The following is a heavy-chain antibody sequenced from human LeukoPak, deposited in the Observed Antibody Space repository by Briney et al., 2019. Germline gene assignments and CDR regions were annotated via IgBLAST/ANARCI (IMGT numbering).Heavy chain of an antibody. D-gene: IGHD4-17*01. Sequence: GRSLRLSCAASGFTFSSYGMHWVRQAPGKGLEWVAVISYDGSNKYYADSVKGRFTISRDNSKNTLYLQMNSLRAEDTAVYYCAKDVMVGDSNYYYYVMDVWGQGTTVSVSS. J-gene: IGHJ6*02. CDR3: AKDVMVGDSNYYYYVMDV. CDR2: ISYDGSNK. V-gene: IGHV3-30*18. CDR1: GFTFSSYG.